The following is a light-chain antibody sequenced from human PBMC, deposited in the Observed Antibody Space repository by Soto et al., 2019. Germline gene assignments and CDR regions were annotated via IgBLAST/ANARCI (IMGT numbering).Light chain of an antibody. V-gene: IGKV1-39*01. CDR2: DAS. J-gene: IGKJ1*01. CDR3: QQSYYNPT. CDR1: QSVSNY. Sequence: DIQMTQSPSSLPASVGDRVTITCRASQSVSNYLHWYQQKPGKAPNLLIYDASSLQSGVPSRFSGSGSGTDFTLTISSLQHEDFATYYCQQSYYNPTFGQGTKVEIK.